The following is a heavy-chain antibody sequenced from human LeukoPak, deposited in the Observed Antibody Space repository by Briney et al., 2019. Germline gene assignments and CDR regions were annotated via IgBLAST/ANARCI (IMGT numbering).Heavy chain of an antibody. D-gene: IGHD2-2*01. J-gene: IGHJ1*01. CDR3: ASFRGYCSSTSCYHYFQH. Sequence: ASVKVSCKASGYTFTGYYMHWVRQAPGQGLEWMGWINPNSGGTNYAQKFQGRVTITTDESTSTAYMELSSLRSEDTAVYYCASFRGYCSSTSCYHYFQHWGQGTLVTVSS. CDR1: GYTFTGYY. CDR2: INPNSGGT. V-gene: IGHV1-2*02.